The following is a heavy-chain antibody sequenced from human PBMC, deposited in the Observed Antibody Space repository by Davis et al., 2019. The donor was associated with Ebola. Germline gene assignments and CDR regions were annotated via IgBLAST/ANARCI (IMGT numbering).Heavy chain of an antibody. J-gene: IGHJ4*02. CDR1: GFTVSSNY. Sequence: GESLKISCAASGFTVSSNYMSWVRQAPGKGLEWVSVIYSGGSTYYADSVKGRFTISRDNAKNSLYLQMNSLRAEDTAVYYCAREGYGDIIGDWGQGTLVTVSS. CDR2: IYSGGST. V-gene: IGHV3-53*01. CDR3: AREGYGDIIGD. D-gene: IGHD1-20*01.